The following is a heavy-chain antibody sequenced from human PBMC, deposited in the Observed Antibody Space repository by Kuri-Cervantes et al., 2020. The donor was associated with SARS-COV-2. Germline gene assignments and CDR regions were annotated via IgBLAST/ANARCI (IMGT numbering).Heavy chain of an antibody. D-gene: IGHD2-2*01. CDR2: INHSGST. Sequence: TLPLTCAVYGGSFSGYYWSWIRQPPGKGLEWIGEINHSGSTNYNPSLKSRVTISVDTSKNQFSLKLSSVTAADTAVYYCARSKERRYCSSTSCSGGTDYWGQGTLVTVSS. CDR1: GGSFSGYY. V-gene: IGHV4-34*01. J-gene: IGHJ4*02. CDR3: ARSKERRYCSSTSCSGGTDY.